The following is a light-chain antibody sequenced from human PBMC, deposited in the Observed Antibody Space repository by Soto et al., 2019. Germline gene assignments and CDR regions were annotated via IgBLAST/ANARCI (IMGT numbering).Light chain of an antibody. CDR2: EVS. CDR1: SSDVAGYNY. V-gene: IGLV2-8*01. CDR3: SSYAGSDNFCV. J-gene: IGLJ1*01. Sequence: QSALTQPPSASGSPGQSVTISCTGTSSDVAGYNYVSWYQQHPGKAPKLIIYEVSERPSGVPDRFSGSKSGNTASLTVSGLQAEDEADYYCSSYAGSDNFCVFGTGTKVTVL.